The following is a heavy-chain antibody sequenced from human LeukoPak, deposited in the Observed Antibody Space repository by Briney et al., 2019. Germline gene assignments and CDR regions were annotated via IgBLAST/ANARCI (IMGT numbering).Heavy chain of an antibody. CDR2: IWYDGSNK. CDR1: GFTFSSYG. V-gene: IGHV3-33*01. CDR3: ARALGATTAFDI. Sequence: GGSLRLSCAASGFTFSSYGMQWVRQAPGKGLEWVEVIWYDGSNKYYADSVKGRFTISRDNSKNTLYLQMNSLRAEDTAVYYCARALGATTAFDIWGQGTMVTVSS. D-gene: IGHD1-26*01. J-gene: IGHJ3*02.